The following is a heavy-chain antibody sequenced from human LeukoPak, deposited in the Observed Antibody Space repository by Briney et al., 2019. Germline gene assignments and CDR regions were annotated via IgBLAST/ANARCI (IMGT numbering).Heavy chain of an antibody. J-gene: IGHJ3*02. CDR2: IKQGESER. Sequence: AGGSLRLSCAASGFTFSSYRVNWVRQAPGKGLEWVASIKQGESERYYVDSVNGRFTISRDNAKNSLYLQMNSLRVEDTAVYYCARGDSSAFDIWGQGTMVTVSS. V-gene: IGHV3-7*04. D-gene: IGHD3-22*01. CDR3: ARGDSSAFDI. CDR1: GFTFSSYR.